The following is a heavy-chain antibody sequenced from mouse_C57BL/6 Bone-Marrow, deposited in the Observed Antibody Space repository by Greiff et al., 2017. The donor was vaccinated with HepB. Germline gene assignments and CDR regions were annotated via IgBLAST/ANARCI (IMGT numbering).Heavy chain of an antibody. V-gene: IGHV10-1*01. D-gene: IGHD1-3*01. CDR3: VRHIRNAMDY. J-gene: IGHJ4*01. CDR1: GFSFNTYA. CDR2: IRSKSNNYAT. Sequence: EVQLQESGGGLVQPKGSLKLSCAASGFSFNTYAMNWVRQAPGKGLEWVARIRSKSNNYATYYADSVKDRFTISRDDSESMLYLQMNNLKTEDTAMYYCVRHIRNAMDYWGQGTSVTVSS.